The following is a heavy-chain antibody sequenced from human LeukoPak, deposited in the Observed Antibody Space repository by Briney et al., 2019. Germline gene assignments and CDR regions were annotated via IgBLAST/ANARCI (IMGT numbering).Heavy chain of an antibody. V-gene: IGHV3-33*01. Sequence: PGRFLRLSCAASGFTFSNHGMHWVRQAPGKGLEWVALIWSDGSDKYYADSVKGRFTISRDNSNNTLYLHMNSLRADDTAVYYCARSFTSRGIDWFDPWGQGTLVTVSS. J-gene: IGHJ5*02. CDR3: ARSFTSRGIDWFDP. D-gene: IGHD3-16*01. CDR2: IWSDGSDK. CDR1: GFTFSNHG.